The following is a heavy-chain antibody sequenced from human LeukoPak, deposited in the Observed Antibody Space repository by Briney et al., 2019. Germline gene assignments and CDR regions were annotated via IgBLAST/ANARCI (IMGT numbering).Heavy chain of an antibody. CDR3: ARDGTSGFDY. CDR2: IYYTGNT. V-gene: IGHV4-59*01. D-gene: IGHD1-1*01. Sequence: KPSETLSLTCTVSGGSISTYYWSWIRQPPGKGLEWIGYIYYTGNTNYNPSLKSRVTISVDPSENRFSLRLGSVTAADTAIYYCARDGTSGFDYWGQGTLVTVSS. J-gene: IGHJ4*02. CDR1: GGSISTYY.